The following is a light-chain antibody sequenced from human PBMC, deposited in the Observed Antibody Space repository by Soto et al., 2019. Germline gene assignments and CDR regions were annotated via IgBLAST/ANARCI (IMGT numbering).Light chain of an antibody. CDR2: EVR. V-gene: IGLV2-14*03. Sequence: QSVLTQAASVSGSPGQSITISCTGTSSDVGAYDLVSWYQQHPDKAPELMIYEVRYRPSGVSNRFSGSKSVNTATLTISGLQAEDEADYYCSSYTTRSTRVFGTGTKVTVL. CDR3: SSYTTRSTRV. J-gene: IGLJ1*01. CDR1: SSDVGAYDL.